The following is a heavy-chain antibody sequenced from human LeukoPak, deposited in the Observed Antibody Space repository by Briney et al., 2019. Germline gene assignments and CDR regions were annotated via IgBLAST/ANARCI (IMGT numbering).Heavy chain of an antibody. J-gene: IGHJ4*02. CDR2: LSASGFNT. CDR1: GFIFSTYA. D-gene: IGHD3-3*01. CDR3: AKSGSGYSHYFDY. V-gene: IGHV3-23*01. Sequence: GGSLRLSCAASGFIFSTYAMTWLRQAPGKGLEWVSALSASGFNTYYADSVKGRFTISRDNSKNTLYLQMNSLRAEDTAVYYCAKSGSGYSHYFDYWGQGTLVTVSS.